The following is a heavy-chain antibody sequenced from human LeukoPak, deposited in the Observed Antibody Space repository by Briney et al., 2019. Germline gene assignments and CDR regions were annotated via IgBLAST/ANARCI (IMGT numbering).Heavy chain of an antibody. D-gene: IGHD5-24*01. CDR1: GGSISSSSYY. V-gene: IGHV4-39*01. CDR2: IYYSGST. CDR3: ASLRDGYNPPY. J-gene: IGHJ4*02. Sequence: PSETLSLTCTVSGGSISSSSYYWSWIRQPPGKGLECIGSIYYSGSTYYNPSLKSRVTISVDTSKNQFSLKLSSVTAADTAVYYCASLRDGYNPPYWGQGTLVTVSS.